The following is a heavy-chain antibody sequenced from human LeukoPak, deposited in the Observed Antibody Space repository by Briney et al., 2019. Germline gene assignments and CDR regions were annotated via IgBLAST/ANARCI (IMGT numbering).Heavy chain of an antibody. V-gene: IGHV3-7*01. D-gene: IGHD3-10*01. Sequence: PGGSLRLSCAASGFTFSNYWRSWVRQAPGKGLEWVANIKQDGSEKYYVDSVKGRFTISRDNAKNSLYLQMNSLRAEETAVYYCARDQITMVRGVIIKDYYYYYMDVWGKGTTVTVSS. J-gene: IGHJ6*03. CDR3: ARDQITMVRGVIIKDYYYYYMDV. CDR1: GFTFSNYW. CDR2: IKQDGSEK.